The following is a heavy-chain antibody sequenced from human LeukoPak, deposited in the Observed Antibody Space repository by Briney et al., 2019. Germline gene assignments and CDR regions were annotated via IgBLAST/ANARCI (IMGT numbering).Heavy chain of an antibody. V-gene: IGHV3-74*01. Sequence: GGSLRLSCAASGFTFSSYWMHWVRQAPGKGLVWVSRINSDGSSTSYADSVKGRFTISRDNAKNTLYLQMNSLRAEDTAVYYCARVGSAYSSSWYLYYFDYWGQGTLVTVSS. CDR3: ARVGSAYSSSWYLYYFDY. J-gene: IGHJ4*02. CDR2: INSDGSST. CDR1: GFTFSSYW. D-gene: IGHD6-13*01.